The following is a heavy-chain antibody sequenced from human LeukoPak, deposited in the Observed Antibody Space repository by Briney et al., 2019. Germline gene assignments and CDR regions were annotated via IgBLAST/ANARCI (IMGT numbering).Heavy chain of an antibody. D-gene: IGHD3-22*01. J-gene: IGHJ3*02. V-gene: IGHV4-39*01. CDR2: IYYRGST. CDR3: ARHYYYDSSGLDDAFDI. CDR1: GGSISSSSYY. Sequence: SETLSLTCTVSGGSISSSSYYWGWLRQPPGKGREWVGSIYYRGSTYYNPSIKSRVTISVEKNKNQFSLKLSSLTAADTAVYYCARHYYYDSSGLDDAFDIWGQGTMVTVSS.